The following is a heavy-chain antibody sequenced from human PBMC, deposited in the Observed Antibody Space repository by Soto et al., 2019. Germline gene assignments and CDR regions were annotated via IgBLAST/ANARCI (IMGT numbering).Heavy chain of an antibody. D-gene: IGHD3-3*01. J-gene: IGHJ6*02. Sequence: QVQLVESGGGVVQPGRSLRLSCAASGFTFSSYAMHWVRQAPGKGLEWVAVISYDGSNKYYADSVKGRFTISRDNSKNTLYLQMNSLRAEDTAVYYCARESMYYDFWSGYYNYYYYGMAVWGQGTTVTVSS. CDR2: ISYDGSNK. V-gene: IGHV3-30-3*01. CDR1: GFTFSSYA. CDR3: ARESMYYDFWSGYYNYYYYGMAV.